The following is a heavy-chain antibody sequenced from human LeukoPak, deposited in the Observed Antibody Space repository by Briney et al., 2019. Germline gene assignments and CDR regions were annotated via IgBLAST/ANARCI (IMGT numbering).Heavy chain of an antibody. Sequence: SETLSLTCIVSGGSISSYYWSWIRQPPGKGLEWIGYIYYSGSTNYNPSLKSRVAISVDTSNNHFSLKLTSVSAADTAVYYCAAGGIAPVYWGQGTLVTVSS. CDR3: AAGGIAPVY. D-gene: IGHD2-21*01. J-gene: IGHJ4*02. CDR1: GGSISSYY. CDR2: IYYSGST. V-gene: IGHV4-59*01.